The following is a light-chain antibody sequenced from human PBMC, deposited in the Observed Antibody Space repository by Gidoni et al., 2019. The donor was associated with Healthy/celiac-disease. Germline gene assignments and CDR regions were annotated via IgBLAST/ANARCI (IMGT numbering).Light chain of an antibody. CDR1: QSVSSY. V-gene: IGKV3-11*01. Sequence: EIVLTQSPATLSLSPGARATSACRASQSVSSYLAWYQLKPGQAPRLLIYDASNRATGLPARFSGSVSGTDFTLTISSLEPADFAVYYCQQRSNWPLTFXGXTKVEIK. CDR3: QQRSNWPLT. CDR2: DAS. J-gene: IGKJ4*01.